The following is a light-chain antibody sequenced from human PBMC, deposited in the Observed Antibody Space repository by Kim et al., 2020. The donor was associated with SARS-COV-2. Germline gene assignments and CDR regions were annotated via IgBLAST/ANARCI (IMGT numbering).Light chain of an antibody. J-gene: IGLJ2*01. V-gene: IGLV3-19*01. CDR3: NSRDTSGNHVL. CDR1: SLRTYY. Sequence: SSELTQDPGVSVALGQTVRITCQGDSLRTYYAIWYQQKPGQAPVLVIFGKNKRPSGIPDRISGSSSGNTASLVITGAQAEDEADYCFNSRDTSGNHVLFG. CDR2: GKN.